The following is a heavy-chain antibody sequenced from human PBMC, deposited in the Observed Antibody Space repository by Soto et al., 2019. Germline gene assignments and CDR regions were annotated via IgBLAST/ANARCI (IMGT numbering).Heavy chain of an antibody. V-gene: IGHV4-30-4*01. D-gene: IGHD3-9*01. Sequence: PSETLSLTCSFSGGSISIGYYYWSWIRQPPGKGLEWIGNIYYGGNTYYNPSLKSRLIISIDTSKKQFSLKVGSVTAADTAVYYCASSSIYGMDVWGQGTTVTVSS. CDR2: IYYGGNT. J-gene: IGHJ6*01. CDR1: GGSISIGYYY. CDR3: ASSSIYGMDV.